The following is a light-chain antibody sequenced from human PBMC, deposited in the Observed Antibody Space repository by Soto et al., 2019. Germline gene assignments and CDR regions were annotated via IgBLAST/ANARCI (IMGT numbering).Light chain of an antibody. J-gene: IGKJ4*01. V-gene: IGKV3-20*01. CDR2: GAS. Sequence: EIVLTQSPGTLSLSPGGRATLSCRASQSVSRNYVAWYQQKPGQSPRLLIYGASSRASGIPDRFSGSGSGADFTLSITRLEPEDFAVYYCQQYGSTPLTFGGETKGEIK. CDR1: QSVSRNY. CDR3: QQYGSTPLT.